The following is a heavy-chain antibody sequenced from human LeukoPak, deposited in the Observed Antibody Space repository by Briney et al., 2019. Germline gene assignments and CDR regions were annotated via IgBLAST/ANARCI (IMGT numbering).Heavy chain of an antibody. J-gene: IGHJ4*02. V-gene: IGHV3-53*01. CDR3: AREVGGGATNYFDY. D-gene: IGHD1-26*01. CDR2: IYGGHTA. Sequence: GGSLRLSCAASGFTVSTVYMTWVRQAPGKGLEWVSVIYGGHTAYYADSVKDRFTISRDNPKNTLNLQMNSLRAEDTAVYYCAREVGGGATNYFDYWGQGTLVTVSS. CDR1: GFTVSTVY.